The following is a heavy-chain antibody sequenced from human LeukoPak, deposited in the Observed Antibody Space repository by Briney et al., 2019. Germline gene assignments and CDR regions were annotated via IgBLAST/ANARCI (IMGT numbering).Heavy chain of an antibody. J-gene: IGHJ4*02. CDR1: GYTFTGYY. Sequence: ASVKVSCKASGYTFTGYYMHWVRQAPGQGLEWMGWINPNSGGTNYAQKFQGRVTMTRDTSISTAYMELSRLRSDDTAVYYCARDRAKAVAGINGYWGQGTLVTVSS. CDR2: INPNSGGT. V-gene: IGHV1-2*02. CDR3: ARDRAKAVAGINGY. D-gene: IGHD6-19*01.